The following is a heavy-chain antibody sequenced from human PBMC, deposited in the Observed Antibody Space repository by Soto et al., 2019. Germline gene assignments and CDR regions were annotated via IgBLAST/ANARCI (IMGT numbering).Heavy chain of an antibody. V-gene: IGHV3-74*01. J-gene: IGHJ4*02. CDR3: ASSGHYLPFDY. CDR2: INSDKSST. Sequence: EVQLLESGGGLVQPGGSLRLSCAASGFSFSSYWMHWVRQAPGKGLEWVSRINSDKSSTTYADSVEGRFTISRDNAKNTLYLQMNSLRAEDTAVYYCASSGHYLPFDYWGQGSLVTVSS. D-gene: IGHD3-22*01. CDR1: GFSFSSYW.